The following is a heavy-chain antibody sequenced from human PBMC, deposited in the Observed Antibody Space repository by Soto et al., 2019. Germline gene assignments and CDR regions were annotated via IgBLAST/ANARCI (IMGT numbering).Heavy chain of an antibody. CDR3: ARDQGVAAAGITWFDP. Sequence: SETLSLPCPVSGYSMNRYHWVWIRQPAGKGLEWIGHIHSSGSTNYNPSLKSRVTMSVDTSKNQFSLRLMSLTAADTAVYYCARDQGVAAAGITWFDPWGQGSRVTVS. CDR1: GYSMNRYH. J-gene: IGHJ5*02. D-gene: IGHD6-13*01. V-gene: IGHV4-4*07. CDR2: IHSSGST.